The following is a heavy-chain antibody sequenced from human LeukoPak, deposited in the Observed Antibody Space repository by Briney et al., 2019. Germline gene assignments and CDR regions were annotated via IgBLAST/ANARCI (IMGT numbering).Heavy chain of an antibody. Sequence: GASVKVSCKASGYTFTSYGISWVRQAPGQGLEWMGWISAYNGNTNYAQKLQGRVTMTTDTSTSTAYMELRSLRSDDTAVYYCARDQNIVVVPAASYYYYGMDVWGQGTTVTVSS. D-gene: IGHD2-2*01. CDR2: ISAYNGNT. V-gene: IGHV1-18*01. J-gene: IGHJ6*02. CDR3: ARDQNIVVVPAASYYYYGMDV. CDR1: GYTFTSYG.